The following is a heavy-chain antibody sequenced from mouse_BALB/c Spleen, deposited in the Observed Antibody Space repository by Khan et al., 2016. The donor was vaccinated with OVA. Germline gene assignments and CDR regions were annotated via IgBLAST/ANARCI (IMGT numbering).Heavy chain of an antibody. D-gene: IGHD2-12*01. CDR1: GYTFTSYY. Sequence: QVQLQQSGAELVKPGASVKLSCKASGYTFTSYYMYWVKQRPGQGLEWIGEINPSNGGTNFNEKFKNKATLTVDKSSSTAYMQLSSLTSEDSAVYYCTRSYYKTIIAYWGQGTLVTVSA. CDR2: INPSNGGT. CDR3: TRSYYKTIIAY. J-gene: IGHJ3*01. V-gene: IGHV1S81*02.